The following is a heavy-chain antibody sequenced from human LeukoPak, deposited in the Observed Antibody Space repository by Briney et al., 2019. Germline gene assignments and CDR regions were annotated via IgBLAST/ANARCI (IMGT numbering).Heavy chain of an antibody. Sequence: PGGSLRLSCTTSGFIFSNYGMHWVRQAPGKGLEWVAFIRHDGSNKYYADSVKGRFTISRDNAKNSMYLQMHSLRAEDTAVYYCARTGDYDFWSDYHFYYYYYMDVWGKGTTVTVSS. CDR2: IRHDGSNK. D-gene: IGHD3-3*01. CDR3: ARTGDYDFWSDYHFYYYYYMDV. J-gene: IGHJ6*03. V-gene: IGHV3-30*02. CDR1: GFIFSNYG.